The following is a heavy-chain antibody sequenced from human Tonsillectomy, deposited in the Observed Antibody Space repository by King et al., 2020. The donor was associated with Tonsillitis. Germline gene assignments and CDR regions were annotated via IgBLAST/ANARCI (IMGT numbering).Heavy chain of an antibody. CDR2: IRYDGNNK. J-gene: IGHJ4*02. CDR1: GFTFSSYG. D-gene: IGHD3-10*01. CDR3: ANDRPVRIWFGESPCDY. Sequence: QVQLVESGGGVVQPGGSLRLSCAASGFTFSSYGMHWVRQAPGKGLEWVAFIRYDGNNKYYADSVKGRLTISRDHSKNTVYSQMNNLRDEAAAVYYCANDRPVRIWFGESPCDYWGQGTLVTVAS. V-gene: IGHV3-30*02.